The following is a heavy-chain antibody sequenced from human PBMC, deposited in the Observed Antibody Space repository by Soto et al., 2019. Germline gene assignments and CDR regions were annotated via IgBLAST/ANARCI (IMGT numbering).Heavy chain of an antibody. J-gene: IGHJ4*02. V-gene: IGHV1-2*02. Sequence: ASVKVSCKASGYTFTAQYLHWVRKAPGEGLEWMGWINPTTGATRYAQKFQGRVTMTTDTSTSTAYMELRSLRSDDTAVYYCARVFSGRADYWGQGTLVTVSS. CDR1: GYTFTAQY. CDR2: INPTTGAT. CDR3: ARVFSGRADY.